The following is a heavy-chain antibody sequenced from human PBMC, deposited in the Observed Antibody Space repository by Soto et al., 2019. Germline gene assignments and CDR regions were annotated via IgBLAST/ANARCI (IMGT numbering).Heavy chain of an antibody. J-gene: IGHJ4*02. Sequence: SETLSLTCTVSDSAIRGGHYYWSWIRQPPGKGLESIGYIYYSGSTYYNPSLKSRVTISVDTSKNQFSLKTEDTAVYYCTTEREVYYDILTGYYTSDYWGQGTLVTVSS. V-gene: IGHV4-30-4*01. CDR2: IYYSGST. CDR1: DSAIRGGHYY. D-gene: IGHD3-9*01. CDR3: TTEREVYYDILTGYYTSDY.